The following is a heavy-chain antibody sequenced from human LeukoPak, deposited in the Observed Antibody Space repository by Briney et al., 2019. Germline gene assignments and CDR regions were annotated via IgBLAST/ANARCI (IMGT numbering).Heavy chain of an antibody. Sequence: GGSLRLSCAASGFTFSSYSMSWVRQAPGKGLEWVSAISGSDGSTYYADSVKGRFTISRDNSKNTLYLRMNSLRAEDTAVYYCAKDLSPGVYWGQGTLVTVSS. CDR3: AKDLSPGVY. CDR2: ISGSDGST. D-gene: IGHD2-8*01. CDR1: GFTFSSYS. J-gene: IGHJ4*02. V-gene: IGHV3-23*01.